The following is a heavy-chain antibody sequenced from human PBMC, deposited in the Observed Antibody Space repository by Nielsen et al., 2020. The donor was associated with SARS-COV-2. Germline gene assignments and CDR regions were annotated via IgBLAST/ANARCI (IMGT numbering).Heavy chain of an antibody. J-gene: IGHJ2*01. D-gene: IGHD6-13*01. CDR2: ISWDGGST. CDR3: ATAQHPASSWLENWYFDL. V-gene: IGHV3-43*01. CDR1: GFTFDDYT. Sequence: GGSLRLSCAASGFTFDDYTMHWVRQAPGKGLEWVSLISWDGGSTYYADSVKGRFTISRDNAKNSLYLQMNSLRAEDTALYYCATAQHPASSWLENWYFDLWGRGTLVTVSS.